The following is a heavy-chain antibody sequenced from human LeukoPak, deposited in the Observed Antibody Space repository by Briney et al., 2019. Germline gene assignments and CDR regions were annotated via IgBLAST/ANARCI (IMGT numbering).Heavy chain of an antibody. D-gene: IGHD6-25*01. V-gene: IGHV1-69*05. CDR2: IIPIFGTA. CDR1: GGTFSSYA. Sequence: ASVTVSCKASGGTFSSYAISWVRQAPGQGLEWMGGIIPIFGTANYAQKFQGRVTITTDESTSTAYMELSSLRSEDTAVYYCAKKRTNNWFDPWGQGTLVTVSS. CDR3: AKKRTNNWFDP. J-gene: IGHJ5*02.